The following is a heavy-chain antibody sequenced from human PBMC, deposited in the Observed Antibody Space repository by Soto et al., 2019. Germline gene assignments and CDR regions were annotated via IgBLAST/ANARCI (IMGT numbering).Heavy chain of an antibody. J-gene: IGHJ4*02. CDR1: GFTFSSYA. D-gene: IGHD1-26*01. CDR3: AKDSLSGSYGY. V-gene: IGHV3-23*01. Sequence: VGSLRLSCAASGFTFSSYALTWVRQAPGKGLEWVSAITGSGYSTYYADSVKGRFTISRDNSKNTLYLQMNSLRADDTAVYYCAKDSLSGSYGYWGQGTLVTVSS. CDR2: ITGSGYST.